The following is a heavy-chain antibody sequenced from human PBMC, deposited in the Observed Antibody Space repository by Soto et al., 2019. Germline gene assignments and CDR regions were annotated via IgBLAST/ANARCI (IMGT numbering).Heavy chain of an antibody. D-gene: IGHD6-19*01. CDR3: TTDFGYSSGLFDY. J-gene: IGHJ4*02. CDR2: IKSKTDGGTT. Sequence: PGGSLRLSCAASGFTFSNAWMNWVRQAPGKGLEWVGRIKSKTDGGTTDYAAPVKGRFTISRDDSKNTLYLQMNSLKTEDTAVYYCTTDFGYSSGLFDYWGQGTLVTVSS. CDR1: GFTFSNAW. V-gene: IGHV3-15*07.